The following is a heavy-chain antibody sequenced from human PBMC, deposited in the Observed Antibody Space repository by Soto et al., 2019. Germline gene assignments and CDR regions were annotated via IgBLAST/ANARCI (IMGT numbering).Heavy chain of an antibody. D-gene: IGHD3-22*01. CDR3: ARELRITMIVRAHAFDI. Sequence: GASVQVSCKASGGTFSSYAISWVRQAPGQGLEWMGGIIPIFGTANYAQKFQGRVTITADESTSTAYMELSSLRSEDTAVYYCARELRITMIVRAHAFDIWGQGTMVTVSS. J-gene: IGHJ3*02. CDR1: GGTFSSYA. CDR2: IIPIFGTA. V-gene: IGHV1-69*13.